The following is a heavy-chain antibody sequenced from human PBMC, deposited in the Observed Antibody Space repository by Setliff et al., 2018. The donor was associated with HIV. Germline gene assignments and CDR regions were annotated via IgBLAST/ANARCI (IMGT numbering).Heavy chain of an antibody. V-gene: IGHV4-39*01. CDR1: GDSFSGTSYY. Sequence: SETLSLTCTVSGDSFSGTSYYWGWIRQPPGKGLEWVGSIHFSGSTWYTQSLKSRVTIWVDTSKNQFSLKVNSVTAADTAVYYCVRPSLGIGGGSIFHNWGQGTLVTVSS. D-gene: IGHD3-3*01. J-gene: IGHJ4*02. CDR3: VRPSLGIGGGSIFHN. CDR2: IHFSGST.